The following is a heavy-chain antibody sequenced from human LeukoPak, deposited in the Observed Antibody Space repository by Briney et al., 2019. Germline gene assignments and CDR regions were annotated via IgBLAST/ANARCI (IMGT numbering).Heavy chain of an antibody. D-gene: IGHD3-3*01. J-gene: IGHJ4*02. CDR2: IYYSGST. CDR1: GGSISSSSYY. Sequence: SETLSLTCTVSGGSISSSSYYWGWIRQPPGKGLEWIGSIYYSGSTYYNPSLKSRVTISVDTSKNQFSLKLSSVTAADTAVYYCARRGRDFWSGYPFDYWGQGTLVTVSS. CDR3: ARRGRDFWSGYPFDY. V-gene: IGHV4-39*01.